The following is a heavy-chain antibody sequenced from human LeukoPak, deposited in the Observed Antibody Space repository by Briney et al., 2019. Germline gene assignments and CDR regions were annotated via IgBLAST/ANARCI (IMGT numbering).Heavy chain of an antibody. CDR2: ISSSSTYT. Sequence: GGSLSLSCAASGFTFSDYYMSWIRQAPGKGLEWVSYISSSSTYTDYADSVKGRFTISRDNAKNSLYLQMNSLRAEDTAMYYCARETYGRFDYWGQGTLVTVSS. D-gene: IGHD4-17*01. CDR1: GFTFSDYY. V-gene: IGHV3-11*05. CDR3: ARETYGRFDY. J-gene: IGHJ4*02.